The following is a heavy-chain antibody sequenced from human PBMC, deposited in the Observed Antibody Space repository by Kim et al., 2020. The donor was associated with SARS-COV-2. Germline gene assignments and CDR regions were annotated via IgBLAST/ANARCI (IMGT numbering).Heavy chain of an antibody. Sequence: GGSLRLSCVASRFTFSEYAMTWVRRAPAKGLEWVSGISGGGGSTYYADSVKGRFTISRDNSKNTLYLQMNSLRAEDTAVYYCARGSNTHTLSPYFWGQGTLVTVSS. V-gene: IGHV3-23*01. CDR1: RFTFSEYA. CDR2: ISGGGGST. D-gene: IGHD2-8*01. J-gene: IGHJ4*02. CDR3: ARGSNTHTLSPYF.